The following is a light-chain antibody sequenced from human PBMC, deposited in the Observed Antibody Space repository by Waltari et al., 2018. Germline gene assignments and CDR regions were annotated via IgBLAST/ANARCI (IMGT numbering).Light chain of an antibody. CDR1: QSVNWY. J-gene: IGKJ4*01. Sequence: EIVLTQSPATLSLSPGERATLSCRASQSVNWYLAWYQQRHGQAPRLLIYDTSNRATGIPARFSGSGSETDFTLTISSLEPDDSAVYYCQQRRNWPLTFGGGTKVEIK. CDR2: DTS. CDR3: QQRRNWPLT. V-gene: IGKV3-11*01.